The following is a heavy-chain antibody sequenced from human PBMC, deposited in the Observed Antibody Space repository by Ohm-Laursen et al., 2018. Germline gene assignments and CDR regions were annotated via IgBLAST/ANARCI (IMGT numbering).Heavy chain of an antibody. Sequence: VSSVKVSCKTSGYTFSDYYIHWVRQAPGRGFEWMGWVNPKSGVTKYAEKFQGRVTMTRDTPISTAYMQLTSLRSDDTAVYYCARAMIVVDEYFQHLGQGTLVTVSS. CDR2: VNPKSGVT. CDR1: GYTFSDYY. J-gene: IGHJ1*01. V-gene: IGHV1-2*02. CDR3: ARAMIVVDEYFQH. D-gene: IGHD3-22*01.